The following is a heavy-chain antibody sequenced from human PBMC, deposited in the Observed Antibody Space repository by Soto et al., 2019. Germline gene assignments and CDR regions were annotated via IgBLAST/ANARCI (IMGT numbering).Heavy chain of an antibody. CDR3: ARSSPHYGHYAAIYYYYSDV. CDR1: GGTFSSYT. CDR2: IIPILGIA. V-gene: IGHV1-69*02. D-gene: IGHD4-17*01. Sequence: QVQLVQSGAEVKKPGSSVKVSCKASGGTFSSYTISWVRQAPGQGLEWMGRIIPILGIANYAQKFQGRVTINADKSTVTAYMEVSSLRSEDTAVYYCARSSPHYGHYAAIYYYYSDVWGKGTTVTVSS. J-gene: IGHJ6*03.